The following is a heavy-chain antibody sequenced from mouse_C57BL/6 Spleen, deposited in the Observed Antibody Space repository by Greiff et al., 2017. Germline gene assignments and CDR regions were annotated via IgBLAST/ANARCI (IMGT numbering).Heavy chain of an antibody. Sequence: VQLQQSGAGLMKPGASVKLSCKATGYTFTGYWIAWVKQRPGHGLEWIGEILPGSGSSNYNEKFTGKATFTADKSSNTAYMQLSILTTEDSAIYYCARGEYLDYLFAYWGQGNLVTVSA. D-gene: IGHD2-4*01. CDR2: ILPGSGSS. CDR3: ARGEYLDYLFAY. J-gene: IGHJ3*01. CDR1: GYTFTGYW. V-gene: IGHV1-9*01.